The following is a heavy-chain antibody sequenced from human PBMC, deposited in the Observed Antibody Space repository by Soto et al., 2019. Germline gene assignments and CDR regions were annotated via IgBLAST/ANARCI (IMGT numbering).Heavy chain of an antibody. CDR2: ISHTGST. CDR3: ARAVAPYLGTWFDP. J-gene: IGHJ5*02. V-gene: IGHV4-4*02. D-gene: IGHD3-16*01. CDR1: GGSTSSSNW. Sequence: SETLSLTCTVSGGSTSSSNWWSWVRQPPGKGLEWIGSISHTGSTSYNPSLKGRVTMSVDKSKNQFSLKLSSVTAADMAVYYCARAVAPYLGTWFDPWGQGTLVTVSS.